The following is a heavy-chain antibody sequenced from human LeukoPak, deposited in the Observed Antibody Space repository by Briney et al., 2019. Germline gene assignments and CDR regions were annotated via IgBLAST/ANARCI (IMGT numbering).Heavy chain of an antibody. J-gene: IGHJ4*02. Sequence: GGSLRLSCAASGFTFSSYWMSWVRQAPGKGLEWVANIKQDGSEKYYVDSVKGRFTISRDNAKNSLYLQMNSLRAEDTAVYYCAKDVRFLEWLPIDYWGQGTLVTVSS. CDR2: IKQDGSEK. D-gene: IGHD3-3*01. CDR1: GFTFSSYW. CDR3: AKDVRFLEWLPIDY. V-gene: IGHV3-7*01.